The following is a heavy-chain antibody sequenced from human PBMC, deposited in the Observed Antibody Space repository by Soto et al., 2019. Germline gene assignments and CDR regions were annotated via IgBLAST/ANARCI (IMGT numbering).Heavy chain of an antibody. J-gene: IGHJ4*02. CDR2: ISSNSGSI. V-gene: IGHV3-9*01. CDR1: GLTFDNYV. Sequence: EVLLVESGGGLAQPGRSLRLSCAASGLTFDNYVMHWVRRAPGKGLEWVSGISSNSGSIGYADSVKGRFTISRDNAKNSLYLQMNSLRGEDTAVYYCAKDRGGFTSGWEFFDFWGQGTLVTVSS. D-gene: IGHD6-19*01. CDR3: AKDRGGFTSGWEFFDF.